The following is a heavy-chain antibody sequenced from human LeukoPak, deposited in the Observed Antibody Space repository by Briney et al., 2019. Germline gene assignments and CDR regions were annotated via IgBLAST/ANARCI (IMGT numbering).Heavy chain of an antibody. CDR2: IYTSGST. D-gene: IGHD6-19*01. CDR1: GNSISSGDYY. CDR3: ARVPYSSGSYFDY. V-gene: IGHV4-61*02. J-gene: IGHJ4*02. Sequence: SQTLSLTCTVSGNSISSGDYYWSWIRQPAGKGLEWIGRIYTSGSTNYNPSLKSRVTISGDTSKNQFSLRLSSVTAADTAVYYCARVPYSSGSYFDYWGQGTLVTVSS.